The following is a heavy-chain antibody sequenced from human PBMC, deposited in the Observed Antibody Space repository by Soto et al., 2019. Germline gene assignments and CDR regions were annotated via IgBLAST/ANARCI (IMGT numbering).Heavy chain of an antibody. CDR1: GGSFSGYQ. D-gene: IGHD3-10*01. V-gene: IGHV4-34*01. CDR3: ARGLILWFGELSRRGGYYYYMDV. Sequence: QVQLQQWGAGLLKPSETLSLTCAVYGGSFSGYQWSWIRQTPGTGLEWIGEINDSGNINYNPSLKSRVPILLDTPKKQISLKLSSVTPADTAVYYCARGLILWFGELSRRGGYYYYMDVWGKGTTVTVSS. CDR2: INDSGNI. J-gene: IGHJ6*03.